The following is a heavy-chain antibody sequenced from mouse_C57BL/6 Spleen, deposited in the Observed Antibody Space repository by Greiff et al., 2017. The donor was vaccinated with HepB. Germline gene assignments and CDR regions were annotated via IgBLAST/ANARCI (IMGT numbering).Heavy chain of an antibody. D-gene: IGHD1-1*01. J-gene: IGHJ2*01. CDR3: AISTTVEYFDY. CDR1: GYTFTSYW. Sequence: VQLQQPGAELVMPGASVKLSCKASGYTFTSYWMHWVKQRPGQGLEWIGEIDPSDSYTNYNQKFKGKSTLTVDKSSSTAYMQLSSLTSEDSAVYYCAISTTVEYFDYWGQGTTLTVSS. V-gene: IGHV1-69*01. CDR2: IDPSDSYT.